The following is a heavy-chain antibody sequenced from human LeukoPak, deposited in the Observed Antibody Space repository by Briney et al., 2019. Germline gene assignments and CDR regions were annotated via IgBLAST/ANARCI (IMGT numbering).Heavy chain of an antibody. CDR2: IYSGGST. J-gene: IGHJ4*02. CDR1: GFTVSSNY. V-gene: IGHV3-66*02. CDR3: ARDRRYYDSSGYYQLFDY. Sequence: PGGSLRLSCAASGFTVSSNYMSWVRQAPGKGLEWVSVIYSGGSTYYADSVKGRFTISRDNSKNTLYLQMNSLRAEDTAVYYCARDRRYYDSSGYYQLFDYWGQGTLVTVSS. D-gene: IGHD3-22*01.